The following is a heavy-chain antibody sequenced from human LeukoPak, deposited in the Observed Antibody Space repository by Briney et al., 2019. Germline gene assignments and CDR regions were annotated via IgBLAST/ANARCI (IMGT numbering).Heavy chain of an antibody. CDR3: ARGALISGSSHFDY. J-gene: IGHJ4*02. CDR1: GFTFDDYG. D-gene: IGHD1-26*01. Sequence: SGGSLRLSCAASGFTFDDYGMSWVRQAPGKGLEWVSGINWNGGSTGYADSVKGRFTISRDNAKNSLYLQMNSLRAEDTALYYSARGALISGSSHFDYWGQGTLVTVSS. CDR2: INWNGGST. V-gene: IGHV3-20*04.